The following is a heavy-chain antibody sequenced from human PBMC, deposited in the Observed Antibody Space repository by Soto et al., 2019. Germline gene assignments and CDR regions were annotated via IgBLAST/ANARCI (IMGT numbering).Heavy chain of an antibody. J-gene: IGHJ4*02. V-gene: IGHV4-59*08. CDR3: ARLPWPEDGYDYGDYPEGYFDY. D-gene: IGHD4-17*01. Sequence: SETLSLTCTVSGGSISSYYWSWIRQPPGKGLEWIGYIYYSGSTNYNPSLKSRVTISVDTSKNQFSLKLSSVTAADTAVYYCARLPWPEDGYDYGDYPEGYFDYWGQGTLVTVSS. CDR1: GGSISSYY. CDR2: IYYSGST.